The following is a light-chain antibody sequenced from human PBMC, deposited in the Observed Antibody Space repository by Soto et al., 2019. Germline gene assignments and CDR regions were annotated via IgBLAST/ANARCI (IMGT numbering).Light chain of an antibody. CDR3: QQYNDWPQT. Sequence: EIVMTQSPATLSVSPGERATLSCRASQSVSSDLAWYQQKPVQALRLLIYGASTRATGIPARFSGSGSGTDFTLTISSLQSEDFAVYDCQQYNDWPQTFGQGTKVEVK. J-gene: IGKJ1*01. CDR2: GAS. CDR1: QSVSSD. V-gene: IGKV3-15*01.